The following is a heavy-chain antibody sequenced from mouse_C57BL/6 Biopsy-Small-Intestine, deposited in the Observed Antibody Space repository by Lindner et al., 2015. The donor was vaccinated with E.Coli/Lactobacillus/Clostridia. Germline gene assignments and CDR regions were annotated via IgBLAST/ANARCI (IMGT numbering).Heavy chain of an antibody. J-gene: IGHJ1*03. D-gene: IGHD2-1*01. CDR1: GYTFTDYS. Sequence: VQLQESGPELVKPGASVKMSCKASGYTFTDYSMHWVKQSHGKSLEWIGYINPSNSGTSYNQKFRGKATLTVNKSSSTAYMELRSLTSEDSAVYYCARGDYGNYDWYFDVWGTGTTVTVSS. V-gene: IGHV1-22*01. CDR2: INPSNSGT. CDR3: ARGDYGNYDWYFDV.